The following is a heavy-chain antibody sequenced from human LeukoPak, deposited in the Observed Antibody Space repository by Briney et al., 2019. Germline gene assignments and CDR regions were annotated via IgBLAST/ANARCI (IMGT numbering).Heavy chain of an antibody. Sequence: ASVKVSCKASGYTFTGYYMHWVRQAPGQGLEWMGIINPSGGSTSYAQKFQGRVTMTRDMSTSTVYMELSSLRSEDTAVYYCAREFPYGSGPRTAFDIWGQGTMVTVSS. CDR3: AREFPYGSGPRTAFDI. V-gene: IGHV1-46*01. CDR2: INPSGGST. D-gene: IGHD3-10*01. J-gene: IGHJ3*02. CDR1: GYTFTGYY.